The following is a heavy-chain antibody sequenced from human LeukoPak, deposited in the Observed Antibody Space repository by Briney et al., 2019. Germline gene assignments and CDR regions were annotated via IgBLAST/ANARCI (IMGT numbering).Heavy chain of an antibody. CDR2: IYPGDSDT. V-gene: IGHV5-51*01. J-gene: IGHJ4*02. CDR1: GYSITTYW. D-gene: IGHD5-24*01. Sequence: GEALKISCKGSGYSITTYWIGWVRRMPGKGLEWMGIIYPGDSDTRYSPSFQGQVTISADKSISTAYLQWSSLKASDTAMYYCARSEMATVLSQDYWGQGTLVTVSS. CDR3: ARSEMATVLSQDY.